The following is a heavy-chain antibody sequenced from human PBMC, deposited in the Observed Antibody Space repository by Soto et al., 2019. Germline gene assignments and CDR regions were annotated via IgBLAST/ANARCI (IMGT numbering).Heavy chain of an antibody. CDR2: IHVSGST. Sequence: SETLSLTCTVSGGSISSYYWSWIRQPPGKGLEWIGYIHVSGSTNYNPSLKSRVTISVDTSKNQFSLKLSSVTAADTAVYYCARDRERFYPWGQGTLVTVSS. CDR1: GGSISSYY. CDR3: ARDRERFYP. V-gene: IGHV4-59*01. D-gene: IGHD1-1*01. J-gene: IGHJ5*02.